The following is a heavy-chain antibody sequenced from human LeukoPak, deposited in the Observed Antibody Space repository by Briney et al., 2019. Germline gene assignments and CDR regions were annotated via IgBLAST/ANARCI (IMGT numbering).Heavy chain of an antibody. CDR1: GFTFSSYA. J-gene: IGHJ4*02. CDR2: ISGSGGST. Sequence: GESLRLSCAASGFTFSSYAMSWVRQAPGKGLEWVSAISGSGGSTYYADSVKGRFTISRDNSKNTLYLQMNSLRAEDTAVYYCARDRLVAVAGSFDYWGQGTLVTVSS. V-gene: IGHV3-23*01. CDR3: ARDRLVAVAGSFDY. D-gene: IGHD6-19*01.